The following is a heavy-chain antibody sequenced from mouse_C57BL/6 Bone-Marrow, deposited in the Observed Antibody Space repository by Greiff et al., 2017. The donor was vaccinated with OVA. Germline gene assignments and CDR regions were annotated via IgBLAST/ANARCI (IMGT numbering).Heavy chain of an antibody. CDR1: GYTFTSYG. CDR2: IYPRSGNT. J-gene: IGHJ2*01. D-gene: IGHD3-1*01. V-gene: IGHV1-81*01. CDR3: ARSGDLWGY. Sequence: QVQLQQSGAELARPGASVKLSCKASGYTFTSYGISWVKQRTGQGLEWIGEIYPRSGNTYYTEKFKGKATLTADKSSSTAYMELRSLTSEDSAVYFCARSGDLWGYWGQGTTLTVSS.